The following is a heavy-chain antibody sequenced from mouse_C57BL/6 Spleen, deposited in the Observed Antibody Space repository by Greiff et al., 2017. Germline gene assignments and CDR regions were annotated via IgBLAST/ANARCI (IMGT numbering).Heavy chain of an antibody. V-gene: IGHV5-9-1*02. CDR3: TREGGHYYAMDY. CDR1: GFTFSSYA. J-gene: IGHJ4*01. CDR2: ISSGGDYI. Sequence: EVKLVESGEGLVKPGGSLKLSCAASGFTFSSYAMSWVRQTPEKRLEWVAYISSGGDYIYYADTVKGRFTISRDNARNTLYLQMSSLKSEDTAMYYCTREGGHYYAMDYWGQGTSVTVSS.